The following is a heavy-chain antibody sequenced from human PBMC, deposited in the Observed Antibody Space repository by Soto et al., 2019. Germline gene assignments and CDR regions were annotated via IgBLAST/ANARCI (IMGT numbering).Heavy chain of an antibody. CDR3: ARDRSGPYCGGDCSIDY. Sequence: SETLSLTCTVSCGSISSGDYYWSWIRQPPGTGLEWIGYIYYSGSTYYNPSLKSRVTISVDTSKNQFSLKLSSVTAADTAVYYCARDRSGPYCGGDCSIDYWGQGTLFAVSS. D-gene: IGHD2-21*02. V-gene: IGHV4-30-4*01. CDR1: CGSISSGDYY. J-gene: IGHJ4*02. CDR2: IYYSGST.